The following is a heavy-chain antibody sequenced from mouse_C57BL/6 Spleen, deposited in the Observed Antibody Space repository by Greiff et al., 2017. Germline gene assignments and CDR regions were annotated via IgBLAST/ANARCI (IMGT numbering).Heavy chain of an antibody. J-gene: IGHJ1*03. V-gene: IGHV1-7*01. CDR2: INPSRGYT. CDR1: GYPFTSYW. CDR3: ARGDMTSVITTVVADFDV. D-gene: IGHD1-1*01. Sequence: QVQLQQSGAELAKPGASVKLSCKASGYPFTSYWMHWVKQRPGLGLEWIGYINPSRGYTKYNQKFQDQATLAADKSSSTAYMQLSSLTCEDAAVYYCARGDMTSVITTVVADFDVWGTGTTVTVSS.